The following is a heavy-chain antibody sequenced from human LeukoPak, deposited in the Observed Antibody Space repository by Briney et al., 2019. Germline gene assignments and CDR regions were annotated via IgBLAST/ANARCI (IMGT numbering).Heavy chain of an antibody. CDR3: AREMGL. J-gene: IGHJ4*02. D-gene: IGHD5-24*01. CDR1: GFTFSNYA. V-gene: IGHV3-30-3*01. CDR2: ISYDGSNK. Sequence: GGSLRLSCAASGFTFSNYAIHWVRRAPGKGLEWVAVISYDGSNKYYADSVKGRFTISRDNSKNSLYLQMNSLRAEDTAVYYCAREMGLWGQGTLVTVSS.